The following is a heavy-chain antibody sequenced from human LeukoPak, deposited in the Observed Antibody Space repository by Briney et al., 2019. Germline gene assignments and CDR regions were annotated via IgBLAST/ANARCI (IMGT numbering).Heavy chain of an antibody. Sequence: SETLSLTCTVSGGSISSYYWSWIRQPPGKGLEWIGYIYYSGSTNYNPSLKSRVTISVDTSKNQSSLKLSSVTAADTAVYYCARDTEEADYYDSSGYYSPRWFDPWGQGTLVTVSS. CDR1: GGSISSYY. J-gene: IGHJ5*02. CDR3: ARDTEEADYYDSSGYYSPRWFDP. V-gene: IGHV4-59*01. CDR2: IYYSGST. D-gene: IGHD3-22*01.